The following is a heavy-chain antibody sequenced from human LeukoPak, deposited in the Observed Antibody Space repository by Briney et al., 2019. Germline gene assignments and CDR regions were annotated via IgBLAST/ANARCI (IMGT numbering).Heavy chain of an antibody. CDR2: INPNSGGT. CDR3: ARGVSAVAGTDY. J-gene: IGHJ4*02. V-gene: IGHV1-2*02. D-gene: IGHD6-19*01. Sequence: ASVKVSCKASGYTFTGYYMHWVRQAPGQGLEWMGWINPNSGGTNYAQEFQGRVTMTRDTSISTAYMELSRLRSDDTAVYYCARGVSAVAGTDYWGQGTLVTVSS. CDR1: GYTFTGYY.